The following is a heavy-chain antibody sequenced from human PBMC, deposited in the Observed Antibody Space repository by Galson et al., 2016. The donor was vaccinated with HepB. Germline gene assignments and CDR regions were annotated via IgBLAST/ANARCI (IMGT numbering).Heavy chain of an antibody. J-gene: IGHJ6*02. CDR1: GFTFNDYW. D-gene: IGHD4-11*01. CDR3: ARVDYTDEGINV. V-gene: IGHV3-7*01. CDR2: LSPDGTDK. Sequence: SLRLSCAASGFTFNDYWMTWVRQAPGKGLEWVANLSPDGTDKRYAGSVKGQFTISRDNPNNSVFLQMSSLRAEDTALYYCARVDYTDEGINVWGQGTTVTVSS.